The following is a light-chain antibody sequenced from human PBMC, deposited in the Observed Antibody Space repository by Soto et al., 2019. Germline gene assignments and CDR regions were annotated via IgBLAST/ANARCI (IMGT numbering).Light chain of an antibody. CDR2: AAS. V-gene: IGKV1-12*01. J-gene: IGKJ4*01. CDR1: QGISSW. Sequence: DIQMTQSPSSVSASEGDSVSITCRASQGISSWLAWYQQKPGKAPKLLIYAASNLQDGVPSRFSGRGSGTEFTLTISSLQPEDFATYYRQQTNSFPLTFGGGTKVDIK. CDR3: QQTNSFPLT.